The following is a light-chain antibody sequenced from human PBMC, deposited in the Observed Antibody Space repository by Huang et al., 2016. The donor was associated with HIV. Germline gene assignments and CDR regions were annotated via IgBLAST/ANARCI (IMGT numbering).Light chain of an antibody. CDR2: DAS. J-gene: IGKJ5*01. CDR3: QQHSYWPIT. Sequence: EIVLTQSPATLSLSPGERSTVSCRAIQSVITFLACYQHKPGKAPRLLIFDASIRASVVPARFSGTGSGTYFTLTLSSLEPSDVVVYYCQQHSYWPITFGRGTRLEI. CDR1: QSVITF. V-gene: IGKV3-11*01.